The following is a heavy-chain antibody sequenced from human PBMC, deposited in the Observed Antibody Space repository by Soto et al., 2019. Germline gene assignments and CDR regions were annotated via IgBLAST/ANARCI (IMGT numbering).Heavy chain of an antibody. J-gene: IGHJ2*01. D-gene: IGHD6-13*01. CDR3: ARDRSWDWYFDL. Sequence: GGSLGLSCAASGFTFSSYSMNWVRQAPGKGLEWVSSISSSSSYIYYADSVKGRFTISRDNAKNSLYLQMNSLRAEDTAVYYCARDRSWDWYFDLWGRGTLVTVSS. CDR2: ISSSSSYI. CDR1: GFTFSSYS. V-gene: IGHV3-21*01.